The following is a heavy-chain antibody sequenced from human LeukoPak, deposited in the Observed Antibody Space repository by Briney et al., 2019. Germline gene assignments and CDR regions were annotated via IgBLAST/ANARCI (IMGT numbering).Heavy chain of an antibody. Sequence: PSETLSLTCTVSGGPISSGGYYWSWIRQHPGKGLEWIGYIYYSGSTYYNPSLKSQVTISVDTSKNQFSLKLSSVTAADTAVYYCARGYCSSTSCYAWNAFDIWGQGTMVTVSS. V-gene: IGHV4-31*01. CDR1: GGPISSGGYY. CDR2: IYYSGST. D-gene: IGHD2-2*01. J-gene: IGHJ3*02. CDR3: ARGYCSSTSCYAWNAFDI.